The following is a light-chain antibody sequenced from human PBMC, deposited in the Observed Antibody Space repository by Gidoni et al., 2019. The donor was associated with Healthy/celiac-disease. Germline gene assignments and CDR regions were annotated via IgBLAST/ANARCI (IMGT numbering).Light chain of an antibody. CDR3: QQYNSYSPLT. Sequence: DIQMTQSPSTLSASVGDRVTITCRASQSISSWLAWYQQKPGKAPKGLIYQASSLESGVPSRLSGSGSGTEFTLTISSLQPDDFATYSCQQYNSYSPLTFGGGTKVEIK. CDR2: QAS. CDR1: QSISSW. J-gene: IGKJ4*01. V-gene: IGKV1-5*03.